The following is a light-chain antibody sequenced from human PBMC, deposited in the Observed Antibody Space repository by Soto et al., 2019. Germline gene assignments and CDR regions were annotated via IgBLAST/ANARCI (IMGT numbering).Light chain of an antibody. Sequence: QSVLTQPASVSGSPGQSITITCTGTSSDVGSYNLVSWYQQHPGKAPKLMIYEGSKRPSGVSNRFSGSKSGNTASLTISGLQAEDEAYYYCCSYAGSSTLEVFGGGTKVTVL. CDR1: SSDVGSYNL. CDR2: EGS. V-gene: IGLV2-23*01. CDR3: CSYAGSSTLEV. J-gene: IGLJ2*01.